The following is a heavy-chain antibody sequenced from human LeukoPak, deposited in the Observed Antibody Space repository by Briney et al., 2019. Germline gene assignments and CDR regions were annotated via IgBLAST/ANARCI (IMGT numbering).Heavy chain of an antibody. CDR1: GYSFTSYW. J-gene: IGHJ4*02. Sequence: HGESLKISCKGSGYSFTSYWIGWVRQMPGKGLEWMGIIYPGGSDTRYSPSFQGQVTISADKSISTAYLQWSSLKASDTAMYYCARRMITFGGVVDYWGQGTLVTVSS. CDR2: IYPGGSDT. D-gene: IGHD3-16*01. CDR3: ARRMITFGGVVDY. V-gene: IGHV5-51*01.